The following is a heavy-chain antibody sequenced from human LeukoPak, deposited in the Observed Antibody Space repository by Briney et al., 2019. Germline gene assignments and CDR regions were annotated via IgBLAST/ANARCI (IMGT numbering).Heavy chain of an antibody. J-gene: IGHJ4*02. V-gene: IGHV1-69*06. CDR2: IIPIFGTA. CDR3: ARDSGGWYEYYFDY. CDR1: GGTFSNYA. Sequence: ASVKVSCKASGGTFSNYAINWVRQAPGQGLEWMGGIIPIFGTANYAQKFQGRVTITADKSTSTVYMELNSLRAEDTAVYYCARDSGGWYEYYFDYWGQGTLVTVSS. D-gene: IGHD6-19*01.